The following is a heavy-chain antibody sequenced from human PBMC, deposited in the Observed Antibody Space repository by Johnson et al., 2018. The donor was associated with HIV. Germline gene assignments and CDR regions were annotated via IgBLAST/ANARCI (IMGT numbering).Heavy chain of an antibody. CDR2: ISYDGSNK. CDR1: GLTFSSYA. V-gene: IGHV3-30*14. J-gene: IGHJ3*02. D-gene: IGHD6-19*01. Sequence: QVQLVESGGGVVQPGRSLRLSCAASGLTFSSYAMHWVRQAPGKGLEWVAVISYDGSNKYYADSVKGRFTISRDNSKNTLYLQMNSLRAEDTAVYYCARQSLGSGWAEDDAFDIWGQGTMVTVSS. CDR3: ARQSLGSGWAEDDAFDI.